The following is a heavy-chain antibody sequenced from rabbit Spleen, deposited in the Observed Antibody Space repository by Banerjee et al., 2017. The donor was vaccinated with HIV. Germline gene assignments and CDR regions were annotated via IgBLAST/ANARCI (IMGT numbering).Heavy chain of an antibody. CDR1: GFSFSSSYY. J-gene: IGHJ4*01. CDR2: IYVSSGST. V-gene: IGHV1S40*01. D-gene: IGHD1-1*01. Sequence: QSLEESGGDLVKPGASLTLTCTASGFSFSSSYYMCWVRQAPGKGLEWFACIYVSSGSTYYATWAKGRFTISRTSSTTVTLRMTSLTAADRATYFCARDLVGVIGWNFYLWGPGTLVTVS. CDR3: ARDLVGVIGWNFYL.